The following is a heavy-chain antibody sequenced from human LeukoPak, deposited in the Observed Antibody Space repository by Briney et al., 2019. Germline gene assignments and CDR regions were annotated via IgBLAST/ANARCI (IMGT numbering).Heavy chain of an antibody. CDR2: IYSGGST. CDR3: ARDRYYDSSGLFESDAFDI. V-gene: IGHV3-66*01. CDR1: GGSFSGYY. J-gene: IGHJ3*02. D-gene: IGHD3-22*01. Sequence: ETLSLTCAVYGGSFSGYYWSWIRQAPGKGLKWVSVIYSGGSTYYADSVKGRFTISRDNSKNTLYLQMNSLRAEDTAVYYCARDRYYDSSGLFESDAFDIWGQGTMVTVSS.